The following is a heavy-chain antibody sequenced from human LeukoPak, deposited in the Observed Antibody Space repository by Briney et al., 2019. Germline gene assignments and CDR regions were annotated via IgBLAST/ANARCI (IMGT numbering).Heavy chain of an antibody. J-gene: IGHJ5*02. V-gene: IGHV4-39*07. D-gene: IGHD2-2*01. CDR3: ARDGDCSSTSCYGGYNWFDP. CDR1: GGSISSSSYY. CDR2: IYYSGST. Sequence: SETLSLTCTVSGGSISSSSYYWGWLRQPPGTGLEWIGSIYYSGSTYYNPSLKSRVTISVDTSKNQFSLKLSSVTAADTAVYYCARDGDCSSTSCYGGYNWFDPWGQGTLVTVSS.